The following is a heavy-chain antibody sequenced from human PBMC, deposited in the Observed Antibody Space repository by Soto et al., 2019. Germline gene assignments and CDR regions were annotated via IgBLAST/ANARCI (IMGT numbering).Heavy chain of an antibody. CDR1: GGSISSGGYY. CDR2: IYYSGST. CDR3: ARVGEGLRNTYYYDSSGYYQYYFDY. D-gene: IGHD3-22*01. J-gene: IGHJ4*02. V-gene: IGHV4-31*03. Sequence: SETLSLTCTVSGGSISSGGYYWSWIRQHPGKGLEWIGYIYYSGSTYYNPSLKSRVTISVDTSKNQFSLKLSSVTAADTAVYYCARVGEGLRNTYYYDSSGYYQYYFDYWCKGTLVTVSS.